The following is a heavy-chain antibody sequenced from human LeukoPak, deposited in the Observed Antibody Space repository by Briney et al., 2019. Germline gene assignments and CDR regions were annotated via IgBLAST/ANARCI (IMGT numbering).Heavy chain of an antibody. Sequence: SETLSLTCAVYGGSFSGYYWSWIRQPPGKGLEWIGEINHSGSTNYNSSLKSRVTISVNTSKNQFSLTLSSVTAADTAVYYCATRPDIASTGPGWFDPWGQGTLVTVSS. CDR3: ATRPDIASTGPGWFDP. V-gene: IGHV4-34*01. CDR2: INHSGST. D-gene: IGHD6-13*01. CDR1: GGSFSGYY. J-gene: IGHJ5*02.